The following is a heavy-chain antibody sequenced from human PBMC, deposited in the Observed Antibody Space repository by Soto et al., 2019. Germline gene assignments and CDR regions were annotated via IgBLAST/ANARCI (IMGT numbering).Heavy chain of an antibody. CDR3: ARNAKSPFSEAPYGVDV. D-gene: IGHD3-3*02. J-gene: IGHJ6*02. V-gene: IGHV3-11*06. CDR1: GFTFSDYY. CDR2: ISSSNSYT. Sequence: GGSLRLSCAASGFTFSDYYMSWIRQAPGKGLEWVSYISSSNSYTNYADSVKGRFTISRDNAKNPLYLQLNSLRAEDTAVYYRARNAKSPFSEAPYGVDVWGQGTTVTVSS.